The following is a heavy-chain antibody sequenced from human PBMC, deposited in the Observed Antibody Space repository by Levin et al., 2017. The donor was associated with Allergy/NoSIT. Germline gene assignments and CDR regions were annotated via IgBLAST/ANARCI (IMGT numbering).Heavy chain of an antibody. CDR3: AKDGTFAIAARRGRDY. Sequence: GASVKVSCAASGFTFSSYAMSWVRQAPGKGLEWVSAISGSGGSTYYADSVKGRFTISRDNSKNTLYLQMNSLRAEDTAVYYCAKDGTFAIAARRGRDYWGQGTLVTVSS. CDR2: ISGSGGST. J-gene: IGHJ4*02. D-gene: IGHD6-6*01. CDR1: GFTFSSYA. V-gene: IGHV3-23*01.